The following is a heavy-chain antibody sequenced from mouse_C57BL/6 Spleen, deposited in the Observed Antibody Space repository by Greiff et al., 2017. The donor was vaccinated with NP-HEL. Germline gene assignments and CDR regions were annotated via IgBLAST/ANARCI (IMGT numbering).Heavy chain of an antibody. CDR3: ARFDYDQYLYCDV. J-gene: IGHJ1*03. CDR1: GYSLTSDY. V-gene: IGHV3-8*01. CDR2: ISYSGST. Sequence: EVKLVESGPGLAQPSQTLSLTCSVPGYSLTSDYWNWIRKFPGNKLEYMGYISYSGSTYYKPSLKSRISITRDPSKTQYSLQLNSITTEDTATYYCARFDYDQYLYCDVWGTGTTVTVSS. D-gene: IGHD2-4*01.